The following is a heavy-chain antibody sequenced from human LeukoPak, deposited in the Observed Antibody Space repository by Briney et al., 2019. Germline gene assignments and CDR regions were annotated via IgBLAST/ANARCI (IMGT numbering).Heavy chain of an antibody. Sequence: SQTLSLTCTVSGGSISSGGYYWSWIRQRPGKGLEWIGYIYYSGSTYYNPSLKSRVTISVDTSKNQFPLKLSSVTAADTAVYYCARTWASLTVNAFYYFDYWGQGTLVTVSS. V-gene: IGHV4-31*03. D-gene: IGHD4-11*01. CDR1: GGSISSGGYY. CDR3: ARTWASLTVNAFYYFDY. J-gene: IGHJ4*02. CDR2: IYYSGST.